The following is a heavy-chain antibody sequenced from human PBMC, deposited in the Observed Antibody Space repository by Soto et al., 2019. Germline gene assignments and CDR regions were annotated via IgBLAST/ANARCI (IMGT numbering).Heavy chain of an antibody. CDR1: GFTFSSYA. Sequence: GGSLRLSCAASGFTFSSYAMSWVRQAPGKGLEWVSAISGSGGSTYYADSVKGRFTISRDNSKNTLYLQMNSLRAEDRAVYYCAKAGKGSSSWPESKYYYYYYMDVWGKGTTVTVSS. D-gene: IGHD6-13*01. CDR3: AKAGKGSSSWPESKYYYYYYMDV. CDR2: ISGSGGST. V-gene: IGHV3-23*01. J-gene: IGHJ6*03.